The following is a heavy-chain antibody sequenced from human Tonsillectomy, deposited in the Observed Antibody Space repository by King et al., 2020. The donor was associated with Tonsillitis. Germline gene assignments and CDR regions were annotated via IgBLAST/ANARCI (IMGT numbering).Heavy chain of an antibody. V-gene: IGHV1-46*01. CDR2: IDPSRGDT. J-gene: IGHJ5*02. Sequence: MQLVQSGAEVKKPGASVKVSCKASGYTFTSYYMYWVRQAPGQGLEWMGLIDPSRGDTNYAEKFQDRVTMTRDLSTSTVYMELRSLKSEDRAVYYCAREGHSYGHIRGEIWFDPWGQGTLVTVSS. D-gene: IGHD5-18*01. CDR1: GYTFTSYY. CDR3: AREGHSYGHIRGEIWFDP.